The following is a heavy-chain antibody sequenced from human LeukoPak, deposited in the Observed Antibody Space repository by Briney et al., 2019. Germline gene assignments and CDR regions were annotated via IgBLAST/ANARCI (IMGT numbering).Heavy chain of an antibody. Sequence: GGSLRLSCAASGFTFSGNWMHWVRQAPGKGLVWVSRVNYDGSSTSYADSVKGRFTISRDNAKNTLYLQMNSLRAEDTAVYYCVRDQGYNYDYWGQGTPVTVSS. CDR3: VRDQGYNYDY. V-gene: IGHV3-74*01. CDR1: GFTFSGNW. J-gene: IGHJ4*02. CDR2: VNYDGSST. D-gene: IGHD5-18*01.